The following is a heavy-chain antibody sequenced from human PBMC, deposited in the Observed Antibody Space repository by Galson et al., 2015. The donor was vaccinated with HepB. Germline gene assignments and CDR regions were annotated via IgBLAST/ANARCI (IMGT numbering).Heavy chain of an antibody. CDR2: ISATSGNT. Sequence: SVKVSCKASGYTFTINGISWLRQAPGQGLEWMGWISATSGNTNYAENFQGRVTSTRDTSTSTAYLDLRRLRSDDTATYYCARDRDYRFDYWGQGTLVTVSS. D-gene: IGHD3-16*02. CDR1: GYTFTING. CDR3: ARDRDYRFDY. J-gene: IGHJ4*02. V-gene: IGHV1-18*01.